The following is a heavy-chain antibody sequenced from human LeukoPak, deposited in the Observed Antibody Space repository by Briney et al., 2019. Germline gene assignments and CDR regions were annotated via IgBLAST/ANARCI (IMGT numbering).Heavy chain of an antibody. CDR1: GFTFSSHW. CDR3: ARGTIAAAGYYYFDY. V-gene: IGHV3-74*01. J-gene: IGHJ4*02. D-gene: IGHD6-13*01. Sequence: GGSLRLSCAASGFTFSSHWMHWVRQVPGKGLVWVSRISTDGSATTYADSVKGRFTISRDNAKNSLYLQMNSLRAEDTAVYYCARGTIAAAGYYYFDYWGQGTQVTVSS. CDR2: ISTDGSAT.